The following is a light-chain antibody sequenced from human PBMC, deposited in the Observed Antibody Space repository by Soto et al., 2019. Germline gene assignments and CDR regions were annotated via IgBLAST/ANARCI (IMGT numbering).Light chain of an antibody. J-gene: IGKJ1*01. V-gene: IGKV3-11*01. CDR2: DAS. CDR3: QQRSNWPPT. Sequence: EIVLTQSPATLSLSPGARATLSCGASQSVSSYLAWYQQKPGQAPRLLIYDASNRATGIPARFSGSGSGTDFTLTISSLEPEDFAVYYCQQRSNWPPTFGQGTRWIS. CDR1: QSVSSY.